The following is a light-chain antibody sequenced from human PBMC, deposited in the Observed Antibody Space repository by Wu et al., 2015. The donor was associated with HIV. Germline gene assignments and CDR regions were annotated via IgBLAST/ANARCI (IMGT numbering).Light chain of an antibody. J-gene: IGKJ1*01. CDR1: QTCLAA. Sequence: ASQTCLAALSLGLNXDLASSQVLINGASNRVTGIPARFSVSGSGTDCTLIISSLGPEDFAIYYCQQRNNGSLIFGQGTKLEMK. CDR3: QQRNNGSLI. V-gene: IGKV3-11*01. CDR2: GAS.